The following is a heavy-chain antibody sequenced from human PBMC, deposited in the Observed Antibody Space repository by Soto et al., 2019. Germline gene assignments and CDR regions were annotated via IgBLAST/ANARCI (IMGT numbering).Heavy chain of an antibody. D-gene: IGHD2-21*01. CDR2: ISDSGDST. CDR1: GFTFSSYG. CDR3: ARSFVIGPPHHYLLSG. Sequence: PGGSLRLSCAASGFTFSSYGMHWVRQAPGKGLEWVSVISDSGDSTNYADSVKGRFTISRDNSKNTLYLQMNSLRAEDTAVYYCARSFVIGPPHHYLLSGCGQGTNVTVYS. V-gene: IGHV3-23*01. J-gene: IGHJ6*02.